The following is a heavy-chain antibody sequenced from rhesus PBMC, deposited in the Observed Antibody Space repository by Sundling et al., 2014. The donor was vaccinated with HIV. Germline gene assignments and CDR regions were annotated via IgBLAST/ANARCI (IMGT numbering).Heavy chain of an antibody. Sequence: EVQLVETGGGLVQPGGSLKLSCAASGFTFSSYGMSWVRQAPGKGLEWVSGINSGGHSTYYADSLKGRFTISRDNSKNTLSLQMNSLRAEDTAVYYCAKDWDNSWSLWGQGILVTVSS. V-gene: IGHV3-103*01. J-gene: IGHJ4*01. CDR2: INSGGHST. CDR3: AKDWDNSWSL. D-gene: IGHD6-13*01. CDR1: GFTFSSYG.